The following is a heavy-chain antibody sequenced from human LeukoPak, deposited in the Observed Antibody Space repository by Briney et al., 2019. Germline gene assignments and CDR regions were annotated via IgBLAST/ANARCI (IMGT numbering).Heavy chain of an antibody. Sequence: GGSLRLSCAASVFTFSSYAMSLVRQAPGKGLEWVSAISGSGGSTYYADSVKGRFTISRDNSKNTLYLQMNSLRAEDTAVYYCAKAPRIQLWRYYFDYWGQGTLVTVSS. CDR3: AKAPRIQLWRYYFDY. D-gene: IGHD5-18*01. V-gene: IGHV3-23*01. J-gene: IGHJ4*02. CDR1: VFTFSSYA. CDR2: ISGSGGST.